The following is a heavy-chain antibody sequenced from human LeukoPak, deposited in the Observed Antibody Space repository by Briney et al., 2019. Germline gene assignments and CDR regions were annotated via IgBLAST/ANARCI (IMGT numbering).Heavy chain of an antibody. V-gene: IGHV3-30*18. J-gene: IGHJ6*02. CDR3: AKSSYSDGYYYGMDV. D-gene: IGHD1-26*01. CDR2: ISYDGSNK. CDR1: GFTFSSYG. Sequence: PGGSLRLSCAASGFTFSSYGKHWVRQAPGKGLEGVAVISYDGSNKYYADSVKGRFTISRDNSKNTLYLQMNSLRAEDTAVYYCAKSSYSDGYYYGMDVRGQGTTVTVSS.